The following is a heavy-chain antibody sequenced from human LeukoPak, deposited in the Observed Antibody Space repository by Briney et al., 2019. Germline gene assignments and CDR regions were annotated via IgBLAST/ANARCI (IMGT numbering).Heavy chain of an antibody. V-gene: IGHV1-2*06. Sequence: ASVKVSCKSSGSSFTDYYVHWVQQAPGPGLEWMGRVNPDTGGTNYAQKFQGRVTMTRDTTINTAYMELSRLTPDDTAIYYCARVGPTSYFDYWGQGTLVTVSS. J-gene: IGHJ4*02. CDR2: VNPDTGGT. CDR3: ARVGPTSYFDY. CDR1: GSSFTDYY.